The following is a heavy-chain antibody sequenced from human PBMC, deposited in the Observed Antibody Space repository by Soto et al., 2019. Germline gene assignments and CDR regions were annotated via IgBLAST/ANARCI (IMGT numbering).Heavy chain of an antibody. CDR2: ISSSSSYI. D-gene: IGHD1-26*01. CDR3: ARGAKGGATRDFDY. V-gene: IGHV3-21*01. CDR1: GFTFSSYS. Sequence: EVQLVESGGGLVKPGGSLRLSCAASGFTFSSYSMNWVRQAPGKGLEWVSSISSSSSYIYYADSVKGRFTISRDNAKNSLYLQMNSLRAEDTAVYYCARGAKGGATRDFDYWGQGTLVTVSS. J-gene: IGHJ4*02.